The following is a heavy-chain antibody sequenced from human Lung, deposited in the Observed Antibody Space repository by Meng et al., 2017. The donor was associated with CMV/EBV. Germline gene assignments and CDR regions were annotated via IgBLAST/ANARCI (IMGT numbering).Heavy chain of an antibody. CDR3: AKVYTSTNWGYYYGMDV. V-gene: IGHV3-23*03. CDR1: GFSFSSYA. J-gene: IGHJ6*02. CDR2: IYSGGSDT. D-gene: IGHD2-2*01. Sequence: GESLKISCAASGFSFSSYAMNWVRQAPGRGLEWVSLIYSGGSDTYYVDSVKGRFTISRDDSKNTLYLQMHSLAADDTAIYYCAKVYTSTNWGYYYGMDVWGQGXTVTVSS.